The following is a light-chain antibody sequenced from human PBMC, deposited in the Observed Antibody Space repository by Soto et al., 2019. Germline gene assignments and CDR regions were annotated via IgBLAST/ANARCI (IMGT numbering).Light chain of an antibody. V-gene: IGKV1-5*03. J-gene: IGKJ1*01. Sequence: DIQMTQSPSTLSASVGDRVTITCRASQSISSWLAWYQQRPGKAPKLLIYKASNLESGVPSRFSGSGSGTELTLTISSLHPDDFATYCRQQYYTYMWTFGPGTKVEIK. CDR3: QQYYTYMWT. CDR1: QSISSW. CDR2: KAS.